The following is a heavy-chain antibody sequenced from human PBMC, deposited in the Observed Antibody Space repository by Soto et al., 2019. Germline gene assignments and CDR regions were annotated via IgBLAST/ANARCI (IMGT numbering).Heavy chain of an antibody. CDR2: ISAYNGNT. Sequence: QVQLVQSGAEVKKPGASVKVSCKASGYTFTSYGISWVRQAPGQGLEWMGWISAYNGNTNYAQKLQGRVTMTTHTSTSTDYMELRSLRSDDTAVYYCARADGGLRSFYYYGMDLWGQGTTVTVSS. V-gene: IGHV1-18*01. CDR1: GYTFTSYG. CDR3: ARADGGLRSFYYYGMDL. D-gene: IGHD5-12*01. J-gene: IGHJ6*02.